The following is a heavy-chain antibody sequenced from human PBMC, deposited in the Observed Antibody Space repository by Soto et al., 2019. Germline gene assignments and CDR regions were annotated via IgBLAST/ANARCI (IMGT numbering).Heavy chain of an antibody. J-gene: IGHJ4*02. CDR2: IYYSGST. Sequence: QLQLQESGPGLVKPSETLSLTCTVSGGSISSSSYYWDWIRQPPGKGLEWIGSIYYSGSTYYNPSLKSRVTISVDTSKNQFSLTLSSVTAADTAVYYCARRGGATIMDYWCQGTLVTVSS. V-gene: IGHV4-39*01. CDR1: GGSISSSSYY. CDR3: ARRGGATIMDY. D-gene: IGHD5-12*01.